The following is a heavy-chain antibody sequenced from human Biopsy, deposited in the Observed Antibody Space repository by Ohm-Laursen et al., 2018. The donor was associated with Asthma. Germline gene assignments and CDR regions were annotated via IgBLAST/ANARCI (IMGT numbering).Heavy chain of an antibody. CDR2: ISSDGSNK. Sequence: SLRLSCAASGFTFSNYGMHWVRQAPGKGLDWVAVISSDGSNKNYTDSVKGRFTISRDNSRNTLHLQMNSLRAEDTAMYYCAKDVFPGWELRRGPDYWGQGTLVTVSS. J-gene: IGHJ4*02. V-gene: IGHV3-30*18. CDR3: AKDVFPGWELRRGPDY. D-gene: IGHD1-26*01. CDR1: GFTFSNYG.